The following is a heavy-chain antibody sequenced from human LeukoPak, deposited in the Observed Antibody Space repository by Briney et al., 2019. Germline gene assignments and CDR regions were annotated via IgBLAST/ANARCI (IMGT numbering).Heavy chain of an antibody. V-gene: IGHV1-8*01. J-gene: IGHJ4*02. D-gene: IGHD3-16*02. Sequence: GASVKVSCKASGYTFTSYDINWLRQATGQGLEWMGWMDPNSGNTGYAQKFQGRVTMTRNTSISTAYMELSSLRSEDTAVYYCASMFDYVWGSYHYTVDYWGQGTLVTVSS. CDR3: ASMFDYVWGSYHYTVDY. CDR1: GYTFTSYD. CDR2: MDPNSGNT.